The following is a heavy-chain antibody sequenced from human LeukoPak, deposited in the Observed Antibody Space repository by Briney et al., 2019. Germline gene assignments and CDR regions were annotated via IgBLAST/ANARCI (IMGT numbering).Heavy chain of an antibody. D-gene: IGHD5-12*01. Sequence: SETLSLTCTVSGDSISSYSWSWIRQPPGKGLEWIGYIYYSGSSNYNPSVKSRVTMSVDTSKNQCSLKLSSVTAADTAVYYCARTTEGYAGGPGYSYYYYMDVWGKGTTVTISS. CDR3: ARTTEGYAGGPGYSYYYYMDV. J-gene: IGHJ6*03. V-gene: IGHV4-59*01. CDR1: GDSISSYS. CDR2: IYYSGSS.